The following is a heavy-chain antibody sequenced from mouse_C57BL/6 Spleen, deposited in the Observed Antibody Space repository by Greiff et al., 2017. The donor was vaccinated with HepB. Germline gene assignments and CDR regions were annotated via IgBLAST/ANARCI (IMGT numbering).Heavy chain of an antibody. V-gene: IGHV1-55*01. CDR3: ARAGYYYGTRDFDV. CDR2: IYPGSGST. Sequence: QVQLQQPGAELVKPGASVKMSCKASGYTFTSYWITWVKQRPGQGLEWIGDIYPGSGSTNYNEKFKSKATLTVDTSSSTAYMQLSSLTSEDSAVYYCARAGYYYGTRDFDVWGTGTTVTVSS. CDR1: GYTFTSYW. J-gene: IGHJ1*03. D-gene: IGHD1-1*01.